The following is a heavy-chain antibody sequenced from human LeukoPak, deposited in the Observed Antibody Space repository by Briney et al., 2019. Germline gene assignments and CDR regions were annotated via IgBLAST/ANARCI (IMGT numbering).Heavy chain of an antibody. CDR3: AKKMGQLVPNYCMNV. CDR1: GFSLSTFA. D-gene: IGHD5-24*01. J-gene: IGHJ6*03. Sequence: GGSLRLSCKASGFSLSTFAMSWVRRAPGRGLELVSTLSSSGSRTYYAESVKGRFTISRDTSMNTVFLQMNSLRGDDTAIYYCAKKMGQLVPNYCMNVWGKGTTVTAS. V-gene: IGHV3-23*01. CDR2: LSSSGSRT.